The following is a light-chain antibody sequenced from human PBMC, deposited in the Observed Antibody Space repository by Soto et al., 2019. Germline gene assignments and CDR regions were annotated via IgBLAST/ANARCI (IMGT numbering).Light chain of an antibody. CDR2: DVS. Sequence: QSVLTQPRSVSGSPGQSVTISCTGTSSDVGGYNYVSWYQQHPGKAPKLMIYDVSKRPSGVPDRFSGSKSGNTASLTISGLQAEDEAVYYCCSYAGSYTFEVFGTGTKLTVL. J-gene: IGLJ1*01. V-gene: IGLV2-11*01. CDR1: SSDVGGYNY. CDR3: CSYAGSYTFEV.